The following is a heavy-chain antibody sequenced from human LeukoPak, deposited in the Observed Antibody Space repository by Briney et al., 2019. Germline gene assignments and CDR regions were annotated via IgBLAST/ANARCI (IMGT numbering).Heavy chain of an antibody. V-gene: IGHV1-2*04. CDR1: GYTFSDYC. CDR3: ARQAATPDNWFDP. J-gene: IGHJ5*02. CDR2: INPISGAT. Sequence: PGASVKVSCKASGYTFSDYCMHWVRQAPGQGLEWMGWINPISGATHFAQKFRGSVTMTRDTSITTAYMELSRLRSDDTAVYYCARQAATPDNWFDPWGQGTLVTVSS. D-gene: IGHD2-15*01.